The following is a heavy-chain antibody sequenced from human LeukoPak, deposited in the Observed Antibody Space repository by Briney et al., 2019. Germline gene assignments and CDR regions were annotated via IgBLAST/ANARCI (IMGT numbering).Heavy chain of an antibody. CDR2: IHYRGST. J-gene: IGHJ4*02. D-gene: IGHD3-22*01. V-gene: IGHV4-39*01. CDR1: SGSMISNNDY. CDR3: ATPDSSGYYYLY. Sequence: SKTLSLTCTVSSGSMISNNDYWAWIRQPPGKGLEWIATIHYRGSTYYNPSLESRVTISVDTSKNQFSLKLSSVTAADTAVYYCATPDSSGYYYLYWGQGTLVTVSS.